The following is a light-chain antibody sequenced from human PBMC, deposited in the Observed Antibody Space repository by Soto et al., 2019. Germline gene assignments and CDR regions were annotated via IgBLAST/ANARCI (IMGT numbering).Light chain of an antibody. V-gene: IGKV3-11*01. CDR3: QQRSNWPPVT. J-gene: IGKJ4*01. Sequence: EIVLTQSPATLSLSPGERATLCCRGSQSVSSYLAWYQQKLGQAPRLLISGVYSRAAGIPDRFSGSGSGTDFTLTISRLEPEDFAVYYCQQRSNWPPVTFGGGTKVDIK. CDR1: QSVSSY. CDR2: GVY.